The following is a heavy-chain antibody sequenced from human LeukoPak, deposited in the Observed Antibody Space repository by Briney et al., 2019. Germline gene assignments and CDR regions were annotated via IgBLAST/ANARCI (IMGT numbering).Heavy chain of an antibody. J-gene: IGHJ4*02. CDR3: ARETSGSYFVGY. V-gene: IGHV1-2*02. D-gene: IGHD3-10*01. CDR1: GYTFTGYY. CDR2: INPKSGGT. Sequence: ASVKVSCKASGYTFTGYYMHWGRQAPGQGLEWRGWINPKSGGTNHAQKFQGRVTMTRDTSTRTAYMELSRLRSDDTAVYYCARETSGSYFVGYWGQGTLVTVSS.